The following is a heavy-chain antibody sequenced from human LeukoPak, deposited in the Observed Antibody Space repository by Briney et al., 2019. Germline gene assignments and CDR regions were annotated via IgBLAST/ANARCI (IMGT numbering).Heavy chain of an antibody. J-gene: IGHJ5*02. D-gene: IGHD2-2*01. CDR3: AREGSTGVSEFDP. CDR2: IIPIFGTA. Sequence: SVKVSCKASGGTFSSYAISWARQAPGQGLEWMGGIIPIFGTANYAQKFQGRVTITTDESTSTAYMELSSLRSEDTAVYYCAREGSTGVSEFDPWGQGTLVTVSS. V-gene: IGHV1-69*05. CDR1: GGTFSSYA.